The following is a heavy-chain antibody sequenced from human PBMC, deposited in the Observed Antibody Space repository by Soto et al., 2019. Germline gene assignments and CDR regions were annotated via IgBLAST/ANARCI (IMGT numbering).Heavy chain of an antibody. D-gene: IGHD2-8*02. Sequence: QVQLQESGPGLVKPSQTLSLTCTVSGGSISSGGYYWSWIRQHPGKGLEWIGYIYYSGSTYSNPSLKSRVTIAVDTSKNQFSLKLSSVTAADTAVYYCARLLGVPMEYNWFDPWGQGTLVTVSS. CDR1: GGSISSGGYY. J-gene: IGHJ5*02. V-gene: IGHV4-31*03. CDR3: ARLLGVPMEYNWFDP. CDR2: IYYSGST.